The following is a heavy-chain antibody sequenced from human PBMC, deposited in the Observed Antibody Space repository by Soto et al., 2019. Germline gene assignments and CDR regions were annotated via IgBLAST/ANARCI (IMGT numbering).Heavy chain of an antibody. D-gene: IGHD6-13*01. CDR1: GFTFSSYW. J-gene: IGHJ6*02. V-gene: IGHV3-74*01. CDR3: AKDGAAGSVLDV. Sequence: PGGSLRLSCAASGFTFSSYWMHWVRQAPGKGLVWISRINSDGGSTNYADSVQGRLTISRDNAKNSVYLQLNNLRAEDTAVYYCAKDGAAGSVLDVWGQGTTVTVSS. CDR2: INSDGGST.